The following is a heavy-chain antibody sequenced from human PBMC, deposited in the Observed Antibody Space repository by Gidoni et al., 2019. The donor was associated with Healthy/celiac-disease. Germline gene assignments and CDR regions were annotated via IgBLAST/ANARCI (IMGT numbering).Heavy chain of an antibody. Sequence: HWVRQAQGKGLEWVAVISYDGSNKYYADSVKGRFTISRDNSKNTLYLQMNSLRAEDTAVYYCARDNPLQQTYYYYYGMDVWGQGTTVTVSS. J-gene: IGHJ6*02. CDR3: ARDNPLQQTYYYYYGMDV. D-gene: IGHD4-4*01. V-gene: IGHV3-30-3*01. CDR2: ISYDGSNK.